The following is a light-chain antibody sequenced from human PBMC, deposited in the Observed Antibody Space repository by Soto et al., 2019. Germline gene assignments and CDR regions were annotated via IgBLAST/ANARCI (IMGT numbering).Light chain of an antibody. Sequence: QSVLTQPPSVSGAPGQRVTISCTGSSSNIGAGYDVHWYQQLPGTAPKLLIYGNSNRPTGVPDRFSGSKSGTSASLAITGLQAEDEADYYCQSCVSSLRGAVFGGGTQLTVL. CDR1: SSNIGAGYD. CDR2: GNS. J-gene: IGLJ7*01. CDR3: QSCVSSLRGAV. V-gene: IGLV1-40*01.